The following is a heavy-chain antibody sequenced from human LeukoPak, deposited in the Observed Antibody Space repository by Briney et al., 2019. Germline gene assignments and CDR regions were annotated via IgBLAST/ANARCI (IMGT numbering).Heavy chain of an antibody. CDR2: ISTTGDFI. J-gene: IGHJ6*02. V-gene: IGHV3-21*01. D-gene: IGHD2-21*01. Sequence: PGGSLRLSCVAPGFTFTTYSMNWVRLAPGKGLEWVSSISTTGDFIHYADSVKGRFTISRDNAKNSLYLQMSSLRAEDTAVYYCAREEIGMDVWGQGTTVTVSS. CDR3: AREEIGMDV. CDR1: GFTFTTYS.